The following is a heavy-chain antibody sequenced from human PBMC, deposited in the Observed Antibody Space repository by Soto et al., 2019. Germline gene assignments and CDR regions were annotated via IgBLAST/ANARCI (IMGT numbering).Heavy chain of an antibody. CDR1: GGSISSYY. Sequence: QVQLQESGPGLVKPSETLSLTCTVSGGSISSYYWSWIRQPPGKGLEWIGYIYYSGSTTYNPSLKSRFSISVDTSKSQFSLKLSSVTAADTAVYYCARDQVPDALLGWLDAWGRVTLGTVSS. CDR3: ARDQVPDALLGWLDA. D-gene: IGHD2-2*01. J-gene: IGHJ5*02. CDR2: IYYSGST. V-gene: IGHV4-59*01.